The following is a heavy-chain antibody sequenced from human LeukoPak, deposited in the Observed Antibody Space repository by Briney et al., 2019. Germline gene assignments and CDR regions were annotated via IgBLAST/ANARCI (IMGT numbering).Heavy chain of an antibody. J-gene: IGHJ6*03. D-gene: IGHD4-11*01. CDR1: GYTFTSYG. CDR3: ARAPGTTGWYYYYYMDV. Sequence: ASVKVSCKASGYTFTSYGISWVRQAPGQGLEWMGWISAYNGNTNYAQKLQGRVTMTTDTSTSTACMELRSLRSDDTAVYYCARAPGTTGWYYYYYMDVWGKGTTVTVSS. CDR2: ISAYNGNT. V-gene: IGHV1-18*01.